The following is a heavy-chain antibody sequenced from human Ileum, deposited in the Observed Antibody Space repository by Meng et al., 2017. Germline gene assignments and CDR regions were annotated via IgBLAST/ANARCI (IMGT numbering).Heavy chain of an antibody. D-gene: IGHD1-1*01. CDR1: GFSFTDHW. J-gene: IGHJ1*01. CDR3: TNDRLNH. Sequence: EVQRVGSGGGLAPPGGSLRLSCTASGFSFTDHWMHWVRQGPGKGPVWVSRIDPDGSDPTYADSVKGRFSISRDNAKNTVYLQMNSLRAEDSALYYCTNDRLNHWGQGALVTVSS. CDR2: IDPDGSDP. V-gene: IGHV3-74*03.